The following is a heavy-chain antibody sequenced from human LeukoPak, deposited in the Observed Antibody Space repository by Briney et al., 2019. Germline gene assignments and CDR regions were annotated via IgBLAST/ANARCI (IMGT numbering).Heavy chain of an antibody. CDR2: IYYSGST. J-gene: IGHJ5*02. D-gene: IGHD4-17*01. V-gene: IGHV4-31*03. Sequence: PSQTLSLTCTVSGGSISSGGYSWSWLRQHPGKGLEWIGYIYYSGSTCYNPSLKSRVTISVDTSKNQFSLKLSSVTAADTAVYYCARDSSGRGRYNWFDPWGQGTLVTVSS. CDR3: ARDSSGRGRYNWFDP. CDR1: GGSISSGGYS.